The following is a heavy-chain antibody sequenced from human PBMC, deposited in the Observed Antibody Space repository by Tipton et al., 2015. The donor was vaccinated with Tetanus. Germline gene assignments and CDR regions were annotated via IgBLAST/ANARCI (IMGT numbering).Heavy chain of an antibody. D-gene: IGHD1-26*01. J-gene: IGHJ4*02. CDR2: ISRSADTM. Sequence: LSLTCTVSGGSISSSSYYWGWIRQAPGKGLEWISQISRSADTMSYADSMEGRFTISRDNARNSVYLQMDSLRAEDTAVYYCARDISHVGATLYFDYWGQGTLVTVSS. V-gene: IGHV3-11*01. CDR1: GGSISSSSYY. CDR3: ARDISHVGATLYFDY.